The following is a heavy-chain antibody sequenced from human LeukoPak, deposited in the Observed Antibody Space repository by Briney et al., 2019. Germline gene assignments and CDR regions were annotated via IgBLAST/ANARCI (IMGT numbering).Heavy chain of an antibody. CDR3: ARGGGLDI. CDR1: GFTFSSYW. Sequence: GGSLRLSCAASGFTFSSYWMNWARQAPGKGLEWVASINHNGNVNYYVDSVKGRFTISRDNAKNSLYLQMSNLRAEDTAVYFCARGGGLDIWGQGATVTVSS. D-gene: IGHD3-16*01. J-gene: IGHJ6*02. CDR2: INHNGNVN. V-gene: IGHV3-7*03.